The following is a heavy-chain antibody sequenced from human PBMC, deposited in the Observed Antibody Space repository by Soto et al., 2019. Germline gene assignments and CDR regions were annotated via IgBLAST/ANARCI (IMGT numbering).Heavy chain of an antibody. V-gene: IGHV4-4*07. CDR1: GGPISSYY. D-gene: IGHD6-6*01. Sequence: SETLSLTCTVSGGPISSYYWSWIRQPAGKGLEWIGRINTSGSTNYNPSLKSRVTMSVDTSRNQISLKVSSVTAADTAVYYCAREYSSSSGRTLDIRGQGTMVTVSS. J-gene: IGHJ3*02. CDR2: INTSGST. CDR3: AREYSSSSGRTLDI.